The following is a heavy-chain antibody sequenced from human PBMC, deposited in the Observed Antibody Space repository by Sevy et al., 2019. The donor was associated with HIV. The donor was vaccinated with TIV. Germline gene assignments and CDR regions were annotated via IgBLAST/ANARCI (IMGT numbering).Heavy chain of an antibody. V-gene: IGHV3-15*01. Sequence: GESLKISCAASGFTFEYAWMSWVRQAPGKGLEWVGRIKSQRDGGTPEYSAPLKGRFTISRDDSKDTLHLQINSLKTEDTAVYYSISQMTSEDYFHSWGQGTLVTVSS. CDR1: GFTFEYAW. D-gene: IGHD3-3*02. J-gene: IGHJ4*02. CDR3: ISQMTSEDYFHS. CDR2: IKSQRDGGTP.